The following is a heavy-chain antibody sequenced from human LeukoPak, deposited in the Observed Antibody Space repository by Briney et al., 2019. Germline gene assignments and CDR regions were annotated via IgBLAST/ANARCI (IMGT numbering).Heavy chain of an antibody. CDR2: IISTSDTI. V-gene: IGHV3-48*02. CDR1: GXTFSGYS. D-gene: IGHD6-13*01. CDR3: ARADLAAAVGFDY. Sequence: PGGSLRLSCVASGXTFSGYSMNWVRQAPGKGLEWVSYIISTSDTIYYADSVKGRFTVSRDNAKNSLYLQMNSLRDEDTAVYYCARADLAAAVGFDYWGQGTLVTVSS. J-gene: IGHJ4*02.